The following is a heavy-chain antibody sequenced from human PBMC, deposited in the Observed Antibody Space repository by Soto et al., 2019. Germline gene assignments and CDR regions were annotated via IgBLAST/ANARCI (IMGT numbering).Heavy chain of an antibody. D-gene: IGHD5-18*01. J-gene: IGHJ4*02. Sequence: PSETLSLTCTVSGGSISSGGYYWSWIRQHPGKGLEWIGYIYYSGSTYYNPSLKSRVTISVDTSKNQFSLKLSSVTAADTAVYYCASNSYGYTFYDDWGQGTLVTVSS. CDR2: IYYSGST. V-gene: IGHV4-30-4*08. CDR3: ASNSYGYTFYDD. CDR1: GGSISSGGYY.